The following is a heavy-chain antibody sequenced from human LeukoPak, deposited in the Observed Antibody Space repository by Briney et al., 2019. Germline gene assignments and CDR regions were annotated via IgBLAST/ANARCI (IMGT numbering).Heavy chain of an antibody. D-gene: IGHD3-22*01. CDR2: IKEDEIEI. Sequence: GGSLRLSCTASGFTFSNFWMGWVRQAPGKGLEWVASIKEDEIEIHYVDSVKGRFTISRDNAKDSLYLQMNSLRVEDTAVYYCARSGFRHFDPWGQGTLVTVSS. CDR3: ARSGFRHFDP. J-gene: IGHJ5*02. CDR1: GFTFSNFW. V-gene: IGHV3-7*01.